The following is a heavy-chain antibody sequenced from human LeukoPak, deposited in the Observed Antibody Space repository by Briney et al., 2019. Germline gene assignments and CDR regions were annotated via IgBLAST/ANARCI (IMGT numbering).Heavy chain of an antibody. V-gene: IGHV4-61*08. D-gene: IGHD3-10*01. CDR3: ARLQWGGARHAFMVRATYYFDY. J-gene: IGHJ4*02. CDR2: IYYSGST. CDR1: GGSISSGDYY. Sequence: PSETLSLTCTVSGGSISSGDYYWSWIRQPPGKGLEWIGYIYYSGSTNYNPSLKSRVTISVDTSKNQFSLKLSSVTAADTAVYYCARLQWGGARHAFMVRATYYFDYWGQGTLVTVSS.